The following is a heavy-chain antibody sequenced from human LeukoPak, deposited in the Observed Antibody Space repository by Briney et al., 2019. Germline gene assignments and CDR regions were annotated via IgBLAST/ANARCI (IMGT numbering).Heavy chain of an antibody. Sequence: SQTLSVTCDISGDSVSSKNGAWNWIRQSPSRGLEWLGRTYFRSKWYNEYAVSVQGRISINPDTSKNQYSLYLYAVTPEDTAVYYCARDLGTSGWYTFDFWGQGTLVTVSS. CDR1: GDSVSSKNGA. D-gene: IGHD6-13*01. V-gene: IGHV6-1*01. CDR3: ARDLGTSGWYTFDF. J-gene: IGHJ4*02. CDR2: TYFRSKWYN.